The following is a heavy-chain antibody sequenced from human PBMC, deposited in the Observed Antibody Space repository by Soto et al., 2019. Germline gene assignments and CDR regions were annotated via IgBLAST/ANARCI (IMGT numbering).Heavy chain of an antibody. V-gene: IGHV1-46*01. D-gene: IGHD6-25*01. CDR3: ARGGGTLDY. CDR1: GYTFISYA. CDR2: ISPRDGST. Sequence: RASVKVSCKASGYTFISYAMYWVRQAPGQGLEWMGIISPRDGSTTYALSFQGRVTMTRDTSTRTVYMELSNLRSEDKAVYFCARGGGTLDYWGQGTLVTVYS. J-gene: IGHJ4*02.